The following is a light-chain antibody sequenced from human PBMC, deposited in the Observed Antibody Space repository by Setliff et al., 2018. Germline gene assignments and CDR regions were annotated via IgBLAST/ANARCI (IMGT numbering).Light chain of an antibody. CDR2: DVR. CDR1: SNDVGGYDY. J-gene: IGLJ1*01. CDR3: FSYASSGSYV. V-gene: IGLV2-14*03. Sequence: QSALTQAASVSGSPGQSVTISCTGSSNDVGGYDYVSRYQHHPGRAPKFIIYDVRYRPSGVSNRFSGSKSGNTASLTISGLQAEDEADYYCFSYASSGSYVFGTGTKVTVL.